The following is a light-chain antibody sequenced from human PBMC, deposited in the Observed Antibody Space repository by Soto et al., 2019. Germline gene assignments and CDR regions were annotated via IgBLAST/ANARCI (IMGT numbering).Light chain of an antibody. CDR1: SSNIGSNY. CDR3: AAWDDSLNGSFV. J-gene: IGLJ1*01. Sequence: QSVLTQPPSASGTPGQRVTISCSGSSSNIGSNYVYWYQQLPGTAPKLLIYRDNQRPSGVPDRFSGSKSGTSASLAISGLWSEDEADYYCAAWDDSLNGSFVFGTGTKVTVL. V-gene: IGLV1-47*03. CDR2: RDN.